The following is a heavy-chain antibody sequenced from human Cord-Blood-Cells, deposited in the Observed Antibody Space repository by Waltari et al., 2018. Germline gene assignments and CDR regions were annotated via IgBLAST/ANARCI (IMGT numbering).Heavy chain of an antibody. CDR3: RLEHYYFDY. CDR2: INHSGST. J-gene: IGHJ4*02. Sequence: QVQLQQWGAGLLKPSETLSLTCDVHGESFSGYYWSWIRQPPGKGLEWIGEINHSGSTNYNPSRKSRVTISVDTSKNQFSLKLSSVTAADTAVYYCRLEHYYFDYWGQGTLVTVSS. V-gene: IGHV4-34*01. D-gene: IGHD1-1*01. CDR1: GESFSGYY.